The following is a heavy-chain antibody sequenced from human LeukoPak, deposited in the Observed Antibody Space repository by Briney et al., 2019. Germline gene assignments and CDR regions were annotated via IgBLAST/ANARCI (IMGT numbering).Heavy chain of an antibody. CDR1: GFTFTSSA. Sequence: ASVKVSFKASGFTFTSSAVQWVRQARGQRLEWIGWIAVGSGNTNYAQKFQERVTITRDMSTSTAYMELSSLRSEDTAVYYCAADLSAISSGPWGQGTLVTVSS. CDR2: IAVGSGNT. J-gene: IGHJ5*02. CDR3: AADLSAISSGP. V-gene: IGHV1-58*01. D-gene: IGHD3-10*01.